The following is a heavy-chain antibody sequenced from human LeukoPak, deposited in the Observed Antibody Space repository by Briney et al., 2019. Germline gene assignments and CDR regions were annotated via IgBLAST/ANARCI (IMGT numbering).Heavy chain of an antibody. D-gene: IGHD3-22*01. CDR1: GFTFSSYA. Sequence: GRSLRLSWAASGFTFSSYAMHWVRQAPGKGLEWVAVISYDGSNKYYADSAKGRFTISRDNSKNTLYLQMNSLRAEDTAVYYCAREALDSSGLFDYWGQGTLVTVSS. J-gene: IGHJ4*02. V-gene: IGHV3-30*04. CDR2: ISYDGSNK. CDR3: AREALDSSGLFDY.